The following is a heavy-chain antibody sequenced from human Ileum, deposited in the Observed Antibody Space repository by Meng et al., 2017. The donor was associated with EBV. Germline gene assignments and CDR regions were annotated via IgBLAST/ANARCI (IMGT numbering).Heavy chain of an antibody. D-gene: IGHD2-15*01. V-gene: IGHV4-59*08. J-gene: IGHJ4*02. CDR2: IYYSGTT. CDR3: ARGGWSLDY. CDR1: GGSISSSY. Sequence: QVQLQDSGPCLVKPSDTLSLTCTVSGGSISSSYWSCIRQPPGRGLEWIGYIYYSGTTNSTPSLKSRVTISVDTSKNQFSLNLSSVTAADTAVYYCARGGWSLDYWGQGTLVTVSS.